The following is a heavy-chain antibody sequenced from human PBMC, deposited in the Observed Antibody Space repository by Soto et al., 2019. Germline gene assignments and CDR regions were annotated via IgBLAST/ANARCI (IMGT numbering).Heavy chain of an antibody. CDR3: ARARKGPTYYYGSGSYLPTYYYGMDV. D-gene: IGHD3-10*01. Sequence: AXETLSLTCAVYGGSFSGYYWSWIRQPPGQGLEWIGEINHSGSTNYNPSLKSRVTISVDTSKNQFSLKLSSVTAADTAVYYCARARKGPTYYYGSGSYLPTYYYGMDVWGQGTTVTVSS. CDR1: GGSFSGYY. V-gene: IGHV4-34*01. J-gene: IGHJ6*02. CDR2: INHSGST.